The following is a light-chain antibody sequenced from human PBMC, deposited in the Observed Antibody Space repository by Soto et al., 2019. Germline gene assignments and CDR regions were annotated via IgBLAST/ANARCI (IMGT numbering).Light chain of an antibody. V-gene: IGKV3-11*01. J-gene: IGKJ4*01. CDR2: DAS. CDR3: QQHINRLS. Sequence: EIVLTQSPATLYLSPGERATLSCSASLRVSNYLACYQQKPGQAPRLLIYDASNRATGIPARFSGSGSGTDFTHTISTLEPEDIAVYYCQQHINRLSFGGGTKVAIK. CDR1: LRVSNY.